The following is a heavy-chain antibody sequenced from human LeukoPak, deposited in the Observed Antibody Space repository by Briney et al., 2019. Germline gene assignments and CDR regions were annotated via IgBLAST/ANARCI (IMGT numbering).Heavy chain of an antibody. J-gene: IGHJ5*02. Sequence: GGSLRLSCAASGFTLSYYWMHWVRQAPGKGLVWVSCINGDGSSTNYADSVKGRFTISRDNAKNTLYLEMNSLRAEDTAVYYCTRDPRIKGFDPWGQGTLVTVSS. V-gene: IGHV3-74*01. CDR2: INGDGSST. CDR1: GFTLSYYW. CDR3: TRDPRIKGFDP.